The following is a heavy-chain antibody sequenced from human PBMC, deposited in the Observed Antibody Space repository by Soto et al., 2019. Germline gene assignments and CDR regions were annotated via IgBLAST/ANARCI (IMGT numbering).Heavy chain of an antibody. V-gene: IGHV4-59*01. CDR3: ARSPDQMVFDF. CDR2: IYSSANT. J-gene: IGHJ4*02. CDR1: GGSISSYY. Sequence: SETLSLTCTVSGGSISSYYWSWIRQPPGKGLEWIGYIYSSANTNYNPSLKSRVTISVSTSKNQFSLKLSSVTAADTAVYYCARSPDQMVFDFWGQGTLVTVSS. D-gene: IGHD2-8*01.